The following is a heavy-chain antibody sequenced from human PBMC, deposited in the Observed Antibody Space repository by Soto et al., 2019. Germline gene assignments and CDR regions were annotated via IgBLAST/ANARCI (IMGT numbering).Heavy chain of an antibody. CDR2: FYYGGTT. J-gene: IGHJ4*03. D-gene: IGHD5-12*01. Sequence: AGTLSLTCTASGGSVGSSDSYWVWIRQPPGKGLEWIGSFYYGGTTYYNPSLKSRVTVSVDTSKNLFSLNLDPVAAADTAIYYCGRRGLILVPHWGQGTLVTVSS. CDR3: GRRGLILVPH. CDR1: GGSVGSSDSY. V-gene: IGHV4-39*01.